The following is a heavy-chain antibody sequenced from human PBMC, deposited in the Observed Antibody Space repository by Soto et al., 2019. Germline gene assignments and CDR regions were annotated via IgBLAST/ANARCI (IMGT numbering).Heavy chain of an antibody. CDR3: ARLFLGSIAAAPTGGMDV. J-gene: IGHJ6*02. CDR2: IDPSDSYT. D-gene: IGHD6-13*01. Sequence: PGESLKISCNGSGYSFTSYWISWVRQMPGKGLEWMGRIDPSDSYTNYSPSFQGHVTISADKSISTAYLQWSSLKASDTAMYYCARLFLGSIAAAPTGGMDVWGQGTTVTVSS. V-gene: IGHV5-10-1*01. CDR1: GYSFTSYW.